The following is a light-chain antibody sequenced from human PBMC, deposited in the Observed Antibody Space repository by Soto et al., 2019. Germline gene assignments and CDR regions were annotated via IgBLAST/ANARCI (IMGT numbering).Light chain of an antibody. CDR3: QQYNDWPALT. CDR2: AAS. Sequence: ETVMTQSPATLSVSPGERATLSCRASQSVGSNVAWYQQKPGQAPRLLIHAASTRATGIPTRFSGSGSGTEFTLTLNSLQSEDFAVYYCQQYNDWPALTFGGGTKVEMK. CDR1: QSVGSN. V-gene: IGKV3-15*01. J-gene: IGKJ4*01.